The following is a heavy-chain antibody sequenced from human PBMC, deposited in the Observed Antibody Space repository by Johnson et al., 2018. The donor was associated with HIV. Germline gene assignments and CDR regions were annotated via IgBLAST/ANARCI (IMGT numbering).Heavy chain of an antibody. CDR3: APAGPDAFDI. V-gene: IGHV3-30*03. J-gene: IGHJ3*02. CDR2: ISYDGRNK. CDR1: GFTFSSYG. D-gene: IGHD6-13*01. Sequence: QVQLVESGGGVVQPGRSLRLSCAASGFTFSSYGMHWVRQAPGKGLEWVAVISYDGRNKYYADSVKGRFTISRDHSKNTLYLQMNSLRAEDTAVYYCAPAGPDAFDIWGQGTMVTVSS.